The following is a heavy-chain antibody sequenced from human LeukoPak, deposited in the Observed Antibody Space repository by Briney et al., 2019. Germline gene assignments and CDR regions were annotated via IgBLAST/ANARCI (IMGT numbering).Heavy chain of an antibody. CDR3: ARDRSDYYDSSGYYGY. J-gene: IGHJ4*02. CDR1: GFTVSSNY. V-gene: IGHV3-53*01. Sequence: GGSLRLSCAASGFTVSSNYMSWVRQAPGNGLEWVSVIYSGGSTYYADSVKGRFTISRDNSKNTLYLQMNSLRAEDTAVYYCARDRSDYYDSSGYYGYWGQGTLVTVSS. CDR2: IYSGGST. D-gene: IGHD3-22*01.